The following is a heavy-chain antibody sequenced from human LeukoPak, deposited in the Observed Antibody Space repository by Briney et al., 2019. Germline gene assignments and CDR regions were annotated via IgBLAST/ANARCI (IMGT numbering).Heavy chain of an antibody. CDR2: IYHSGST. J-gene: IGHJ4*02. CDR1: GYSISSGYY. CDR3: ARLHYYGSGSYLADY. V-gene: IGHV4-38-2*01. D-gene: IGHD3-10*01. Sequence: KPSETLSLTRAVSGYSISSGYYWGWIRQPPGKGLEWIGSIYHSGSTYYNPSLKSRVTISVDTSKNQFSLKLSSVTAADTAVYYCARLHYYGSGSYLADYWGQGTLVTVSS.